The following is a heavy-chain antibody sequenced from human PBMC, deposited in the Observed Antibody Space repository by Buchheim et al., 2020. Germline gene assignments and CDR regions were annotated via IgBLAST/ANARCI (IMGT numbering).Heavy chain of an antibody. CDR3: AKRMGPPSSLRFLEWPDYYYGMDV. CDR1: GFTFSSYA. D-gene: IGHD3-3*01. J-gene: IGHJ6*02. CDR2: ISYDGSNK. Sequence: QVQLVESGGGVVQPGRSLRLSCAASGFTFSSYAMHWVRQAPGKGLEWVAVISYDGSNKYYADSVKGRFTISRDNSKNTLYLQMNSLRAEDTAVYYYAKRMGPPSSLRFLEWPDYYYGMDVWGQGTT. V-gene: IGHV3-30-3*02.